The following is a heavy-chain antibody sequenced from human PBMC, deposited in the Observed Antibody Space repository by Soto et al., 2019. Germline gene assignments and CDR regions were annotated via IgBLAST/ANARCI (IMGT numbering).Heavy chain of an antibody. CDR2: IYYRGNA. CDR1: DDSINSDKFY. V-gene: IGHV4-39*01. J-gene: IGHJ4*02. Sequence: HLQLQESGPGLVKPSETLSLMCSVSDDSINSDKFYWGWIRQPPGKGLEWIGSIYYRGNAYDNPSLQTRVTISLDKAKSQFSLKLNSVTAADSAVYFCARLEGLATISYYFDFWGPGALVTVSS. CDR3: ARLEGLATISYYFDF. D-gene: IGHD3-9*01.